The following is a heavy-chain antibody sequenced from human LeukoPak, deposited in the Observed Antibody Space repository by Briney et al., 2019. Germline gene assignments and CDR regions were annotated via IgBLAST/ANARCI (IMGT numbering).Heavy chain of an antibody. CDR2: IFPSGGEI. CDR1: GFTFSTFA. CDR3: AREYMDV. J-gene: IGHJ6*03. Sequence: GGSLRLSCAASGFTFSTFAMIWVRQPPGKGLEWVSSIFPSGGEIHYADSVRGRFTISRDNSKNTLYLQMNSLRAEDTAVYYCAREYMDVWGKGTTVSISS. V-gene: IGHV3-23*01.